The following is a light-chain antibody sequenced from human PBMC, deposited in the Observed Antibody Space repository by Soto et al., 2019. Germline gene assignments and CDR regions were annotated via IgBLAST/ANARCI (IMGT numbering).Light chain of an antibody. CDR1: QDIRSY. V-gene: IGKV1-6*01. Sequence: AIQMTQSPSSLSASVGARVTITCRASQDIRSYLGWYQQEPGKAPKLLIYAASSLQSGVPSRFSGSGSGTDFTLTIDSLQPEDFATYYCLQDYNYPLTLGGGTKVEIK. J-gene: IGKJ4*01. CDR3: LQDYNYPLT. CDR2: AAS.